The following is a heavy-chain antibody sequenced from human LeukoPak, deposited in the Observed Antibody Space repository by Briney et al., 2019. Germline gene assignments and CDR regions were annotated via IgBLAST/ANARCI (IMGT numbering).Heavy chain of an antibody. CDR3: AKDIVGATPWFDS. J-gene: IGHJ5*01. V-gene: IGHV1-2*02. D-gene: IGHD1-26*01. CDR2: INPKSGGT. Sequence: ASVKVSCKASGYTFTDYYIHWVRQAPGQGLEWMGWINPKSGGTNYAQKFQGRVTMTRDTSISTAYMELSRLRSDDTALYYCAKDIVGATPWFDSWGQGTLVTVSS. CDR1: GYTFTDYY.